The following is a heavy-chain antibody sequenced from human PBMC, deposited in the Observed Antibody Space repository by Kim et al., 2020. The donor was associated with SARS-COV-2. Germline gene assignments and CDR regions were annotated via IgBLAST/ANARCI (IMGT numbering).Heavy chain of an antibody. CDR1: GYSFTNYW. CDR2: IYPADSDT. J-gene: IGHJ4*02. V-gene: IGHV5-51*01. D-gene: IGHD5-12*01. Sequence: GESLKISCKGSGYSFTNYWIGWVRQMPGKGLAWMGIIYPADSDTRYSPSFLGQVTISADKSIDTAYLQWSSLRASDTAMYFCASRSFSGLEYYFDSWGQGTLVTVS. CDR3: ASRSFSGLEYYFDS.